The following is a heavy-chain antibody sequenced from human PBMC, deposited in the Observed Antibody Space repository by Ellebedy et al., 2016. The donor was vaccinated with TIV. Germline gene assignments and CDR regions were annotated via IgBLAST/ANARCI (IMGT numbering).Heavy chain of an antibody. CDR2: SGAAGDT. CDR3: ARGGPGGDNWFFGL. V-gene: IGHV3-13*01. D-gene: IGHD3-10*01. Sequence: PGGSLRLSCAASGFSLTGSDLHWVRRPAGKGLEWVSASGAAGDTYYPDSVRGRFTISRESAKNSFYLQRNSLTAGDTAVYYCARGGPGGDNWFFGLWGRGTRVTVSS. J-gene: IGHJ2*01. CDR1: GFSLTGSD.